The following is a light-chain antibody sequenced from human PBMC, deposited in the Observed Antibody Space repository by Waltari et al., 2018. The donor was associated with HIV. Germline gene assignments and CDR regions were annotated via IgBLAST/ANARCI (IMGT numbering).Light chain of an antibody. CDR1: SLKNYY. V-gene: IGLV3-19*01. CDR2: AKI. J-gene: IGLJ2*01. CDR3: HSRDSSGNHL. Sequence: SSELTQDPAVSVALGQTVSITCQGDSLKNYYANWYHQKPGQAPVLVIYAKINRPSGIPDRFSGSGSGNTASLTITGAQAEDEGDYYCHSRDSSGNHLFGGWTKVTVL.